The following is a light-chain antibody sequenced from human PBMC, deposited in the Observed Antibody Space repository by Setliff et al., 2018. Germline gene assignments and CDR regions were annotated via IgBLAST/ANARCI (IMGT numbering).Light chain of an antibody. J-gene: IGLJ2*01. CDR3: QSYDSSLYSVE. Sequence: QSVLTQPPSVSGAPGQRVTISCIGSTFNIGSGYDVYWYQQHPGTAPKLLIYDNTYRPSGVPDRFSGSKSATLATLTITGLQAEDEADYYCQSYDSSLYSVEFGGGTKVTVL. CDR2: DNT. CDR1: TFNIGSGYD. V-gene: IGLV1-40*01.